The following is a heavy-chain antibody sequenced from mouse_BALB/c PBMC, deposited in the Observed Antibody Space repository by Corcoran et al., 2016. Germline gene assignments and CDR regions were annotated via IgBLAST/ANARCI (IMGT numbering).Heavy chain of an antibody. CDR3: AREPYAMDF. V-gene: IGHV9-3-1*01. CDR1: GYTFTNYG. Sequence: QIQLVQSGPELKKPGETVKISCKASGYTFTNYGMNWVKQAPGKGLKWMGWINTYTGEPTYADDFKGRFAFSLETSASNAYWQINNLTNEDTATYFCAREPYAMDFWGQGTSVTVSS. J-gene: IGHJ4*01. CDR2: INTYTGEP.